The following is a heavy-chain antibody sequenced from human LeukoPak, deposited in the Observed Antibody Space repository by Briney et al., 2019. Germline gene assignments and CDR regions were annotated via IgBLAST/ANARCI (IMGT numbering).Heavy chain of an antibody. CDR1: GGSISNSNYY. Sequence: PSETLSLTCTVSGGSISNSNYYWGWIRQPPGKGLEWVGSIYYSGSTYYSPSLKSRVTISVDTSKSQFSLNLSSATATDTAIYYCGRGDSSGPGGDYWGQGTLVTVSS. V-gene: IGHV4-39*01. CDR3: GRGDSSGPGGDY. D-gene: IGHD3-22*01. CDR2: IYYSGST. J-gene: IGHJ4*02.